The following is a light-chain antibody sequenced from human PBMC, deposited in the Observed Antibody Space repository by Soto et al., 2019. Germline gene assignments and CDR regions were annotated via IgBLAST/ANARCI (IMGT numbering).Light chain of an antibody. Sequence: QPALTQPASVSGSPGQSITISCTGTSRDVGAYNLVSWYQQYPGKAPKLVIYEVSKRPSGVSDRFSGSKSGNTASLTISGLQADDEADYYCCSYAGSSRIFGTGTKLTVL. V-gene: IGLV2-23*02. J-gene: IGLJ1*01. CDR2: EVS. CDR3: CSYAGSSRI. CDR1: SRDVGAYNL.